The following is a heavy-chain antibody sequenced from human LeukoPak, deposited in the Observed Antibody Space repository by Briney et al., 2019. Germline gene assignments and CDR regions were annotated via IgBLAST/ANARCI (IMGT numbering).Heavy chain of an antibody. CDR2: IYWDDDK. J-gene: IGHJ4*02. D-gene: IGHD5-18*01. V-gene: IGHV2-5*02. CDR1: GFSLSTSGVG. CDR3: AHSDTGIQLWLPSYFDY. Sequence: SDPTLLKPTQTLTLTFTFSGFSLSTSGVGVGWIRQPPGKALEWLSLIYWDDDKRYSPSLKSRLTITKDTSKNQVVLTMTNMDPVDTATYYCAHSDTGIQLWLPSYFDYWGQGTLVTVSS.